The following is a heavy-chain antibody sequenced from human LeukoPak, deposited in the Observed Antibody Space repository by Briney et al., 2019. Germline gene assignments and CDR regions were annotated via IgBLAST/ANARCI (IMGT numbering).Heavy chain of an antibody. CDR3: ARERGSRGVYDILTGYFGIFDY. D-gene: IGHD3-9*01. J-gene: IGHJ4*02. CDR1: GGSISSSSYY. V-gene: IGHV4-39*07. CDR2: IYYSGST. Sequence: SETLSLTCTVSGGSISSSSYYWGWIRQPPGKGLEWIGSIYYSGSTYYNPSLKSRVTISVDTSKNQFSLKLSSVTAADTAVYYCARERGSRGVYDILTGYFGIFDYWGQGTLVTVSS.